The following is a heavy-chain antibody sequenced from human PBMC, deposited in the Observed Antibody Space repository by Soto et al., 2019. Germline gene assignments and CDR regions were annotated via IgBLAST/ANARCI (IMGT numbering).Heavy chain of an antibody. Sequence: QVQLQQWGAGLLKPSETLSLTCAVYGGSFSGYYWSWIRQPPGKGLEWIGEINHSGSTNYNPSLKSRVTISVDTSKNQFSLKLSSVTAADTAVYYCARTIITMIVRGKSPFNAFDIWGQGTMVTVSS. J-gene: IGHJ3*02. CDR3: ARTIITMIVRGKSPFNAFDI. CDR2: INHSGST. CDR1: GGSFSGYY. D-gene: IGHD3-22*01. V-gene: IGHV4-34*01.